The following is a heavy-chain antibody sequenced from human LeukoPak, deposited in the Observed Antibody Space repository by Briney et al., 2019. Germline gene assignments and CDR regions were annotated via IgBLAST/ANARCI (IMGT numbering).Heavy chain of an antibody. D-gene: IGHD3-10*01. CDR3: AREDVLLWFGAPDY. CDR2: INSDGSST. V-gene: IGHV3-74*01. Sequence: GGSLRLSCAASGFTFSSYWMHWVCQAPGKGLVWVSRINSDGSSTSYADSVKGRFTISRDNAKNTLYLQMNSLRAEDTAVYYCAREDVLLWFGAPDYWGQGTLVTVSS. CDR1: GFTFSSYW. J-gene: IGHJ4*02.